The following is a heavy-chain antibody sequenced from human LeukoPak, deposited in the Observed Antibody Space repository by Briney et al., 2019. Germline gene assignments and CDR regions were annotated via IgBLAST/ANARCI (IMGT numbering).Heavy chain of an antibody. V-gene: IGHV3-21*01. D-gene: IGHD1-1*01. CDR1: GFTFGIYT. CDR3: ARDYNWSHDY. CDR2: ITSSSSYI. Sequence: GGSLRLSCAASGFTFGIYTMSWVRQAPGKGLEWVSSITSSSSYIFYADSVKGRFTISRDNAKNSLFLQMNSLRGEDTAMYYCARDYNWSHDYWGQGTLVTVTS. J-gene: IGHJ4*02.